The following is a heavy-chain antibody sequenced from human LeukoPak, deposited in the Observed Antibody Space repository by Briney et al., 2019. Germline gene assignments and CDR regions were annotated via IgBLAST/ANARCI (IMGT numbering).Heavy chain of an antibody. CDR2: IYYSGST. CDR3: ARDLKRSRARWENLGLDP. CDR1: GGSISSYY. Sequence: PSETLSLTCTVSGGSISSYYWSWIRQPPGKGLEWIGYIYYSGSTNYNPSLKSRVTISVDTSKNQFPLKLTSATAADTAVYYCARDLKRSRARWENLGLDPWGQGTLVTVSS. J-gene: IGHJ5*02. V-gene: IGHV4-59*01. D-gene: IGHD3-16*01.